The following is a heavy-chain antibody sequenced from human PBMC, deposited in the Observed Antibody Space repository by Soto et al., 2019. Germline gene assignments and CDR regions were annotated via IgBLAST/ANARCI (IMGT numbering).Heavy chain of an antibody. Sequence: ASVKVSCKASGYTFTGYYMHWVRQAPGQGLEWMGWINPNSGGTNYAQKFQGRVTMTRDTSISTAYMELSRLRSDDTAVYYCAREYYDSSGYSLYYFDYWGQGTLVTVSS. J-gene: IGHJ4*02. D-gene: IGHD3-22*01. CDR1: GYTFTGYY. CDR2: INPNSGGT. CDR3: AREYYDSSGYSLYYFDY. V-gene: IGHV1-2*02.